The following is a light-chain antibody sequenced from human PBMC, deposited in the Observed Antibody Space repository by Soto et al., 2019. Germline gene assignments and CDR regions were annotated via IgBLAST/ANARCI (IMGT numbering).Light chain of an antibody. J-gene: IGLJ1*01. CDR2: EVS. V-gene: IGLV2-14*01. CDR1: SSDVGGHNY. Sequence: QSALTQPASVSGSPGQSITISCTGTSSDVGGHNYVSWYQQHPGKAPKLMIYEVSNRPSGVSNRFSGSKSGNTASLTISGLQAEDEADYYCSSYTSSSTDVFGTVTKLTVL. CDR3: SSYTSSSTDV.